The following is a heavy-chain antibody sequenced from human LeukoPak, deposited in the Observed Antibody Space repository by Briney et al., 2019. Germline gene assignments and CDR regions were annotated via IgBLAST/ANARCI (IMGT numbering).Heavy chain of an antibody. CDR2: MNPNSGNT. CDR3: ARGRGTTLAQVLRFLEYPGGSYFDY. Sequence: ASVKVSCKASGYTFTSYDINWVRQATGQGLEWMGWMNPNSGNTGYAQKFQGRVTMTRNTSISTAYMELSSLRSEDTAVYYCARGRGTTLAQVLRFLEYPGGSYFDYWGQGTLVTVSS. CDR1: GYTFTSYD. J-gene: IGHJ4*02. V-gene: IGHV1-8*01. D-gene: IGHD3-3*01.